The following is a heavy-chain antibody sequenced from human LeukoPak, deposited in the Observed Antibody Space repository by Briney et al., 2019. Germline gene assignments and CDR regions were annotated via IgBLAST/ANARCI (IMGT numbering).Heavy chain of an antibody. Sequence: SETLSLTCTVSGGSISSDYWNWIRQPPGQGLEWIGYIYYRGSTNYNPSLKSRVSISVHTSTTQFSLKVSSVTTADTASYYCARGVGAAGSIDIWGQGTMVTVSS. V-gene: IGHV4-59*01. CDR3: ARGVGAAGSIDI. D-gene: IGHD6-13*01. CDR2: IYYRGST. CDR1: GGSISSDY. J-gene: IGHJ3*02.